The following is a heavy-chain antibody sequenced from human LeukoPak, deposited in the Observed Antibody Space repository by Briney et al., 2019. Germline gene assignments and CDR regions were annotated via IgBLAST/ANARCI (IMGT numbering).Heavy chain of an antibody. V-gene: IGHV3-23*01. CDR1: GFTFSSYS. CDR2: TGSTGVST. CDR3: AKDPGVVPAHYFDY. D-gene: IGHD2-2*01. Sequence: PGGSLRLSCAASGFTFSSYSMNWVRQAPGKGLEWVSGTGSTGVSTFYADSVKGRFTVSRDNSKNTLSLQTNSLRAEDTAVYYCAKDPGVVPAHYFDYWGQGTLVTVSS. J-gene: IGHJ4*02.